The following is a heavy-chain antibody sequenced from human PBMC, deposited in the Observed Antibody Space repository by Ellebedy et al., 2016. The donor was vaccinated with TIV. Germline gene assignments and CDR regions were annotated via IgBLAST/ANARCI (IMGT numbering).Heavy chain of an antibody. J-gene: IGHJ6*02. CDR3: ARQGDYDSGYGMDL. Sequence: GESLKISCAASGLTFSSHAMSWVRQAPGKGLEWVSSISGSGGNTYYADSVKGRFTISRDNAKNSVYLQMNSLRAEDTAVYYCARQGDYDSGYGMDLWGQGTTVTASS. V-gene: IGHV3-23*01. CDR2: ISGSGGNT. CDR1: GLTFSSHA. D-gene: IGHD3-22*01.